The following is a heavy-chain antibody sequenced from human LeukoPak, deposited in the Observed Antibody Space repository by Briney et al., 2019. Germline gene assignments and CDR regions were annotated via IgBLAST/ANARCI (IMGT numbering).Heavy chain of an antibody. Sequence: PSETLYLTCTVSGGSISSGSYYWSWIRQPAGKGLEWIGRIYTSGSTNYNPSLKSRVTISVDTSKNQFSLKLTSMTAADTAVYYCARHLGVGSAARGFGYYFDYWVQGTLVTVYS. CDR3: ARHLGVGSAARGFGYYFDY. D-gene: IGHD6-13*01. CDR1: GGSISSGSYY. CDR2: IYTSGST. V-gene: IGHV4-61*02. J-gene: IGHJ4*02.